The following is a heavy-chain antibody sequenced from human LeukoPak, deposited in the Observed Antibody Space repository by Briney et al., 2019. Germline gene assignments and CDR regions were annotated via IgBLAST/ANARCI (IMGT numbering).Heavy chain of an antibody. CDR2: LYPGDSDT. V-gene: IGHV5-51*01. J-gene: IGHJ4*02. CDR3: ARHEESSGGVFDY. D-gene: IGHD3-10*01. CDR1: GYSFTNYW. Sequence: GESLKISCEGSGYSFTNYWIAWVRQMPGKGLEWVGILYPGDSDTRYRPSFQGQVTISADKSISTAYLQWSSLKASDTAMYYCARHEESSGGVFDYWGQGTLVTVSS.